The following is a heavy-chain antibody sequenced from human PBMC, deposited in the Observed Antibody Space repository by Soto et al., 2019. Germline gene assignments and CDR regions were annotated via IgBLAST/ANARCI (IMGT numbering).Heavy chain of an antibody. J-gene: IGHJ4*02. V-gene: IGHV3-33*01. D-gene: IGHD3-9*01. Sequence: GGSLRLSCAVSGFTFSSYGMHRVRQAPGKGLKKVAAIWHDGSNKYYADSVKVRFTISRDNSKNTLYLQMNSLRAEDTAVYYCARDYHKTRYCDWLTSPLDYWGQGTLVTVSS. CDR3: ARDYHKTRYCDWLTSPLDY. CDR1: GFTFSSYG. CDR2: IWHDGSNK.